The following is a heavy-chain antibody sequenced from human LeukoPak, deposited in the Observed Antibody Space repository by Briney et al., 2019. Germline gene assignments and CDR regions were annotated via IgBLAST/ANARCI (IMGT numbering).Heavy chain of an antibody. CDR3: ARSPTAAKYYYDSSGYYRH. CDR1: VRPISYHH. D-gene: IGHD3-22*01. J-gene: IGHJ4*02. CDR2: IYYSGST. Sequence: SETLSLTCRVSVRPISYHHGSWIRQSPGKGLEWIGSIYYSGSTNYNPTIKSRVTISVDTSTNQFSLKLSSVTAAGTAVYYSARSPTAAKYYYDSSGYYRHWGQGTLVTVSS. V-gene: IGHV4-59*11.